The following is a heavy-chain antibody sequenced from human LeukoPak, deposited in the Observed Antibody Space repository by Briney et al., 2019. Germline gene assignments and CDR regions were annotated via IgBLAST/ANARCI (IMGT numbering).Heavy chain of an antibody. Sequence: GASVKVSCKASKYTFTDYYIHWVRQAPGQGLEWMGWINPYSGGTNYAQKFQGRVTMTRDTSISTAYMELSRLRSDDTAIYYCARRYTNSWYDTDYWGQGTLVTVSS. J-gene: IGHJ4*02. CDR3: ARRYTNSWYDTDY. CDR1: KYTFTDYY. CDR2: INPYSGGT. V-gene: IGHV1-2*02. D-gene: IGHD6-13*01.